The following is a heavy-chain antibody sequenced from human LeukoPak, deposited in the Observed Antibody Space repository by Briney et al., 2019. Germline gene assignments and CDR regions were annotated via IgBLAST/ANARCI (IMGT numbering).Heavy chain of an antibody. CDR3: ASSHYDSSGYWSAFDI. J-gene: IGHJ3*02. Sequence: GESLKISCKGSGYSFTSYWIGWVRQMPGKGLEWMGIIYPGDSDTRYSPSFQGQVTISADKSISTAYLQWSSLKASDTAMYYCASSHYDSSGYWSAFDIWGQGTMVTVSS. CDR1: GYSFTSYW. D-gene: IGHD3-22*01. CDR2: IYPGDSDT. V-gene: IGHV5-51*01.